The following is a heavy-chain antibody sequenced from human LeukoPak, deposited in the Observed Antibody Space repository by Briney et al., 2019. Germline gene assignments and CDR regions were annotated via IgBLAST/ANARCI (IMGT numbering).Heavy chain of an antibody. CDR1: GGSISSGGYY. D-gene: IGHD3-3*01. CDR2: IYYSGST. CDR3: ARAKYYDFWSGYYPFDY. Sequence: PSETLSLTCTVSGGSISSGGYYWSWIRQHPGKGLEWIGYIYYSGSTYYNPSLKSRVTISVDTSKNQFSLKLSSVTAADTAVYCCARAKYYDFWSGYYPFDYWGQGTLVTVSS. V-gene: IGHV4-31*03. J-gene: IGHJ4*02.